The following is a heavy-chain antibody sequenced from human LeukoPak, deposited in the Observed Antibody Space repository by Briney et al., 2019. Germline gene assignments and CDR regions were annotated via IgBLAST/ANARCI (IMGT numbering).Heavy chain of an antibody. CDR2: IIRDGAGT. CDR3: ARAVGYGAGSYGFDF. J-gene: IGHJ3*01. CDR1: GFTLSSKV. Sequence: GSLRLSCAASGFTLSSKVMDWGRQAPGTGLVWVSRIIRDGAGTDYADSVKGRFTISRDIATSTLYLQMNSLRTDDTAVYYCARAVGYGAGSYGFDFWGQGTTVTVSS. V-gene: IGHV3-74*01. D-gene: IGHD3-10*01.